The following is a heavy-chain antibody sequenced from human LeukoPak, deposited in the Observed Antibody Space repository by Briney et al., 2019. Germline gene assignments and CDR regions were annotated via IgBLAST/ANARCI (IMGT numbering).Heavy chain of an antibody. J-gene: IGHJ4*02. D-gene: IGHD5-12*01. Sequence: GGSLRLSCAASGFTFSSYSMNWVRQAPGKGLQFLSSINSNGGSTYYADSVKGRFTISRDNSKSKLYLQMNRLRSEDTAVYYCVKSGYSSSSDVDYWGQGTLVTVSS. CDR1: GFTFSSYS. CDR2: INSNGGST. V-gene: IGHV3-64D*09. CDR3: VKSGYSSSSDVDY.